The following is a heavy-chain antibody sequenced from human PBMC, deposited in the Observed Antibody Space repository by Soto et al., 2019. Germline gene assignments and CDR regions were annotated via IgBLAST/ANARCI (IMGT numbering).Heavy chain of an antibody. V-gene: IGHV3-23*01. CDR2: VSRGGST. Sequence: GGSLRLSCAASGFTFTSYAMGWVRQAPGKGLECVSVVSRGGSTHYADSVTGRFIVSRDNSKNTVSLQMNSLRADDTAVYYCARRRGAGGHFDYWGQGALVTVPS. CDR1: GFTFTSYA. CDR3: ARRRGAGGHFDY. J-gene: IGHJ4*02. D-gene: IGHD2-15*01.